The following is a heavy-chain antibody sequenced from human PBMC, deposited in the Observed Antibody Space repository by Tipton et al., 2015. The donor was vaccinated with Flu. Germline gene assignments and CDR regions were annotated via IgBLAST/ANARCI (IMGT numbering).Heavy chain of an antibody. CDR1: GFSVSTKS. J-gene: IGHJ4*02. CDR2: IHSGGDT. CDR3: ARLPTGDY. D-gene: IGHD3-10*01. V-gene: IGHV3-66*02. Sequence: SLRLSCAASGFSVSTKSMTWVRQAPGKGLEWVSVIHSGGDTHYADSVKGRFTISRDNSKNTVDLQMNSLRGGETGVYYCARLPTGDYWGQGTLVTVSS.